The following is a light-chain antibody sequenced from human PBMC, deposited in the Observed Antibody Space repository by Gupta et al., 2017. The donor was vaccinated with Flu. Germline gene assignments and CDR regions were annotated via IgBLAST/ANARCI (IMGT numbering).Light chain of an antibody. CDR2: SNN. CDR3: AAWDDSLNGPV. V-gene: IGLV1-44*01. CDR1: SSNIGSNT. Sequence: QSVLTQPPPASGTPGQRSTISCSGSSSNIGSNTVNWYQQLPGTAPKLLIYSNNQRPAGVPDRFSGSKSGTSASLAISGLQSEDEADYYCAAWDDSLNGPVFGGGTKLTVL. J-gene: IGLJ3*02.